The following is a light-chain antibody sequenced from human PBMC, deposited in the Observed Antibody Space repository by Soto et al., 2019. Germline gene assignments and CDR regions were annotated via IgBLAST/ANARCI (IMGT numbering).Light chain of an antibody. V-gene: IGKV1-8*01. J-gene: IGKJ5*01. CDR2: AAS. CDR1: QGISSY. Sequence: AIRMTQNKSSLSASTGDRVTITCRASQGISSYLAWYQQKPGKAPKLLIYAASTLQSGVPSRFSGSGSGTDFTLTISCLQSEDFATYYCQQYYSYPITFGQGTLLET. CDR3: QQYYSYPIT.